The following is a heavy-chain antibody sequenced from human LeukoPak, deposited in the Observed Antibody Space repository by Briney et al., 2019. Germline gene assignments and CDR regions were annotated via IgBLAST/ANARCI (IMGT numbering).Heavy chain of an antibody. Sequence: SETLSLTCTVFGGSIRSDTSYWVWIRQPPGKGLEWIGTISNGGSTFYNPSLKSRVTISVDTSKNQLSLKLNSVTATDTSVYYCARHTSGTMYSYWGLGSLVTVSS. D-gene: IGHD1-7*01. CDR1: GGSIRSDTSY. V-gene: IGHV4-39*01. CDR2: ISNGGST. CDR3: ARHTSGTMYSY. J-gene: IGHJ4*02.